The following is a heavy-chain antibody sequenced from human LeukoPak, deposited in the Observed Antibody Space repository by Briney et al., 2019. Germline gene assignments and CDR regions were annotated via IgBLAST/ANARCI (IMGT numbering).Heavy chain of an antibody. CDR3: ARVIVDDV. Sequence: SETLSLTCAVYGGSFSGYYWSWIRQPAGQGLEWIGRISSSGRTNYNPALKSRVTMSVDTSKNQFSLKLISVTAADTAVYYCARVIVDDVWGKGTTVTVSS. CDR2: ISSSGRT. V-gene: IGHV4-59*10. D-gene: IGHD2-15*01. CDR1: GGSFSGYY. J-gene: IGHJ6*04.